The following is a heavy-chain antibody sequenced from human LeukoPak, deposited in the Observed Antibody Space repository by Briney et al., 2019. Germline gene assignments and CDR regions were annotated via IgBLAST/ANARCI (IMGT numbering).Heavy chain of an antibody. J-gene: IGHJ5*02. CDR2: IIPIFGIA. CDR1: GGTFSSYA. CDR3: ARDPTAVAGGDWFDP. D-gene: IGHD6-19*01. V-gene: IGHV1-69*04. Sequence: ASVKVSCKASGGTFSSYAISWVRQAPGQGLEWMGRIIPIFGIANYAQKFQGRVTITADKSRSTAYMELSSLRSEDTAVYYCARDPTAVAGGDWFDPWGQGTLVTVSS.